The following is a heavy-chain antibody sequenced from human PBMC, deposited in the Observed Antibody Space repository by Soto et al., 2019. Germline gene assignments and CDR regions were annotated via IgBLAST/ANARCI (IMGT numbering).Heavy chain of an antibody. CDR1: GFTFSSYG. V-gene: IGHV3-30*18. J-gene: IGHJ5*02. CDR2: ISYDGSNK. CDR3: AKDLFSSSSWFDP. D-gene: IGHD6-6*01. Sequence: GGSLRLSCAASGFTFSSYGMHWVRQAPGKGLEWVAVISYDGSNKYYADSVKGRFTISRDNSKNTLYLQMNSLRAEDTAVYYCAKDLFSSSSWFDPWGQGTLVTVS.